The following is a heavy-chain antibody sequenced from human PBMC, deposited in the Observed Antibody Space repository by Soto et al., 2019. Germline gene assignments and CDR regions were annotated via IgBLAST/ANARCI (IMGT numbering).Heavy chain of an antibody. CDR3: ARGMYYYDSSGP. Sequence: SVKFSCKASGGTFSSYAISWVRQAPGQGLEWMGGIIPIFGTANYAQKFQGRVTITADESTSTAYMELSSLRSEDTAVYYCARGMYYYDSSGPWGQGTLVTVSS. J-gene: IGHJ5*02. V-gene: IGHV1-69*13. D-gene: IGHD3-22*01. CDR2: IIPIFGTA. CDR1: GGTFSSYA.